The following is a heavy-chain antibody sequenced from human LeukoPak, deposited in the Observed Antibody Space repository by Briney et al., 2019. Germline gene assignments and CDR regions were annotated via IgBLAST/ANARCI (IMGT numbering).Heavy chain of an antibody. CDR3: ARDRGSNDPIDY. J-gene: IGHJ4*02. V-gene: IGHV3-33*01. D-gene: IGHD2-15*01. Sequence: SGRSLRLSCAASGFTFSKYGMHWVRQAPGKGLEWVAVIWHDGWNKYYADSVKGRFTISRDNSKNTLYLQVNSLRAEDTAVYYCARDRGSNDPIDYWGQGTLVTVSS. CDR2: IWHDGWNK. CDR1: GFTFSKYG.